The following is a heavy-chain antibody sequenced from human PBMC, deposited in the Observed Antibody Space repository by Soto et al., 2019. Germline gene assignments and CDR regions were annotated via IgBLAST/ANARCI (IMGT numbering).Heavy chain of an antibody. Sequence: PSETLSLTCTVSGASITSGGYYWSWIRQHPGKGLEWIGYIYYSGSTNYNPSLKSRVTISVDTSKNQFSLKLNSMTAADTAMYYCARHNYGSGSTYFDYWGQGTLVTVSS. J-gene: IGHJ4*02. D-gene: IGHD3-10*01. CDR2: IYYSGST. V-gene: IGHV4-61*08. CDR3: ARHNYGSGSTYFDY. CDR1: GASITSGGYY.